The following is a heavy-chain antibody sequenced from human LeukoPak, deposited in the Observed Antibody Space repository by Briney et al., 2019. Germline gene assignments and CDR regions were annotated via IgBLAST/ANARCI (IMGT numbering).Heavy chain of an antibody. D-gene: IGHD3-10*01. V-gene: IGHV3-21*01. J-gene: IGHJ4*02. CDR2: ISSSSYI. CDR3: ARDTLWFGESYGDY. CDR1: GFTFSSYS. Sequence: GGSLRLSCAASGFTFSSYSMNWVRQAPGKGLEWVSSISSSSYIYYADSVKGRFTISRDNAKNSLYLQMNSLRAEDTAVYYCARDTLWFGESYGDYWGQGTLVTVSS.